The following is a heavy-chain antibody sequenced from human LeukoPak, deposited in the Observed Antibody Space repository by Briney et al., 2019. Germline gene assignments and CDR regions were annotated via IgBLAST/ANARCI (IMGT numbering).Heavy chain of an antibody. J-gene: IGHJ4*02. CDR3: ARLLWFRELSTRTRRYFDY. CDR2: INPNSGGT. D-gene: IGHD3-10*01. Sequence: SVTVSFKASRYTFTGYYMHWVRQAPGQGLAWMGWINPNSGGTNYAQKFQGRVTMTRDTSISTAYMELSRLRSDDTAVYYCARLLWFRELSTRTRRYFDYWGQGTLVTVSS. V-gene: IGHV1-2*02. CDR1: RYTFTGYY.